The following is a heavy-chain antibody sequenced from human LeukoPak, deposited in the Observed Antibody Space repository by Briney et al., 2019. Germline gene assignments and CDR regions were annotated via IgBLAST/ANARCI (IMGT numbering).Heavy chain of an antibody. CDR3: ARGSSGDYGYYYYGMDV. D-gene: IGHD4-17*01. Sequence: ASVKVSCKASGYTFTGYYMHWVRQAPGQGLEWMGWINPNSGGTNYAQKFQGRVTMTRNTSISTAYMELSSLRSEDTAVYYCARGSSGDYGYYYYGMDVWGQGTTVTVSS. CDR2: INPNSGGT. CDR1: GYTFTGYY. V-gene: IGHV1-2*02. J-gene: IGHJ6*02.